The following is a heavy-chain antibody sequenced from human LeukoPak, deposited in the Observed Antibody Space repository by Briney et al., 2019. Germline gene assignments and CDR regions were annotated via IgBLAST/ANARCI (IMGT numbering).Heavy chain of an antibody. D-gene: IGHD6-13*01. CDR1: GFTFSDYY. CDR3: AMGVGNPYSSSWDY. Sequence: GGSLRLSCAASGFTFSDYYMSWIRQAPGKGLEWVSYISRSGSTIYYADSVKGRFTISRDNAKNSLYLQMNSLRAEDTAVYYCAMGVGNPYSSSWDYWGQGTLVTVSS. CDR2: ISRSGSTI. J-gene: IGHJ4*02. V-gene: IGHV3-11*04.